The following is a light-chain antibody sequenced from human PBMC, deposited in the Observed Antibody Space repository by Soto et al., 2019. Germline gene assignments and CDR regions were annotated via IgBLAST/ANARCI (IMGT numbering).Light chain of an antibody. Sequence: IGLTQSPGTLSLSPGDRATLSCRASQSVSGNYFTWYQQKPGQAPRLLIYGASNRATGIPDRFSGSGSGKDFTLTISRLEPEDFAVYYCQQYANSRWTFGQGTKVEI. J-gene: IGKJ1*01. CDR2: GAS. CDR3: QQYANSRWT. CDR1: QSVSGNY. V-gene: IGKV3-20*01.